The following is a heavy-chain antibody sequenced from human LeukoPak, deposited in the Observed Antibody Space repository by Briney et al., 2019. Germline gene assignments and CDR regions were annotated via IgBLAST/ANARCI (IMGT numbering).Heavy chain of an antibody. CDR1: GFTFSSYS. D-gene: IGHD2-15*01. V-gene: IGHV3-21*01. CDR3: ARERRSCSGGSCYGSGDFDN. J-gene: IGHJ4*02. Sequence: GGSLRLSCAASGFTFSSYSMNWVRQAPGKGLEWVSYISSSSSYIFYADSLKGRFTISRDNGKSSLYLQLSSLRVEDTAIYYCARERRSCSGGSCYGSGDFDNWGQGTLVTVSS. CDR2: ISSSSSYI.